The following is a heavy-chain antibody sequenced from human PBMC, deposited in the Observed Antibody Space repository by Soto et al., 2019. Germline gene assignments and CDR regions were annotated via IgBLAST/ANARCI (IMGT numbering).Heavy chain of an antibody. J-gene: IGHJ6*02. Sequence: HPGGSLRLSCAASGFAFSSYWMHWVRQAPGKGLVWVSRINSDGSSTSYADSVKGRFTISRDNAKNTLYLQMNSLRAEDTAVYYCASSWQQNGMDVWGQGTTVTVSS. CDR2: INSDGSST. V-gene: IGHV3-74*01. CDR3: ASSWQQNGMDV. D-gene: IGHD6-13*01. CDR1: GFAFSSYW.